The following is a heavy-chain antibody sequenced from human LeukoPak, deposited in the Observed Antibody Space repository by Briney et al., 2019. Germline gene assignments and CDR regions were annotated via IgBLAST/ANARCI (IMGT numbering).Heavy chain of an antibody. CDR2: IYHSGST. CDR1: GGSISSGGYS. V-gene: IGHV4-30-2*01. Sequence: PSETLSLTCAVSGGSISSGGYSWSWIRQPPGKGLEWIGYIYHSGSTYYNPSLKSRVTISVDTSKNQFSLKLSSVTAADTAVYYCARDRQHYSNYAGYFAFDIWGQGTMVIVSS. J-gene: IGHJ3*02. CDR3: ARDRQHYSNYAGYFAFDI. D-gene: IGHD4-11*01.